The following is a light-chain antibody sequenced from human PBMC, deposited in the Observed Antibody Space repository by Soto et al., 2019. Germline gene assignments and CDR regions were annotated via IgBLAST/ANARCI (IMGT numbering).Light chain of an antibody. CDR2: GAS. Sequence: DIQMTQSPSSLSASVGDTVTITCQACQDISNYLNWYQQKPGKAPKLLIYGASNLETGVPSRSSGSGSGTDFTFNISSLQPEDIATYSCQHFDNFPRAITFGQGTRLEIK. J-gene: IGKJ5*01. CDR3: QHFDNFPRAIT. V-gene: IGKV1-33*01. CDR1: QDISNY.